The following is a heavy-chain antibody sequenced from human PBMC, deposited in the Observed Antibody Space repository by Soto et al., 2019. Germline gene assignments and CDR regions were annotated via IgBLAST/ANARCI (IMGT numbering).Heavy chain of an antibody. V-gene: IGHV3-30-3*01. CDR3: ARDLVLWFGEPKCIDY. D-gene: IGHD3-10*01. J-gene: IGHJ4*02. Sequence: VQLVESGGGVVQPGRSLRLSCAASGFTFSSYAMHWVRQAPGKGLEWVAVISYDGSNKYYADSVKGRFTISRDNSKNTLDMQMNSVRAEDTAVYYCARDLVLWFGEPKCIDYWGQGTLVTVSS. CDR2: ISYDGSNK. CDR1: GFTFSSYA.